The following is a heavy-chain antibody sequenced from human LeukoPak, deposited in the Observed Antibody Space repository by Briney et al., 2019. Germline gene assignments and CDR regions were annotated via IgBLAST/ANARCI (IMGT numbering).Heavy chain of an antibody. D-gene: IGHD2/OR15-2a*01. J-gene: IGHJ4*02. CDR1: GGSITSYH. CDR2: IYYSGST. CDR3: ARGSSIDFDY. V-gene: IGHV4-59*12. Sequence: SETLSLTCTVSGGSITSYHYSWIRQPPGKGLEWIGYIYYSGSTNYNPSLKSRVTMSLDTSTNQFSLKLSSVTAADTAVYYCARGSSIDFDYWGQGTLVTVSS.